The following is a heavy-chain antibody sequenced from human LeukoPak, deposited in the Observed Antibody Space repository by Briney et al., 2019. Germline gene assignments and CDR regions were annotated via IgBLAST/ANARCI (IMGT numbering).Heavy chain of an antibody. CDR1: GFTFSSYSMN. CDR3: ARKVGAFDY. V-gene: IGHV4-39*01. CDR2: IYYSGST. D-gene: IGHD1-26*01. J-gene: IGHJ4*02. Sequence: GSLRLSCAASGFTFSSYSMNWVRQPPGKGLEWIGSIYYSGSTYYNPSLKSRVTISVDTSKNQFSLKLSSVTAADTAVYYCARKVGAFDYWGQGTLVTVSS.